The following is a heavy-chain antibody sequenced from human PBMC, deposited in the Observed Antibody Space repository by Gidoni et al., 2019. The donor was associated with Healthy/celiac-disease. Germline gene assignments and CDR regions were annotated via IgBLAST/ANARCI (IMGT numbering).Heavy chain of an antibody. CDR2: MSSSGRYR. J-gene: IGHJ6*02. Sequence: EVQMVESGVRLVNPAASLSLSCSASVFTFSSYGMNWVRQAPGKGLVRDASMSSSGRYRYYAASVKGRFTISRDNAKNTLYLHMNSLRAEDTAVYYCARVEITIFGVGIIDYYYYYGMDVWGQGTTVTVSS. V-gene: IGHV3-21*01. CDR1: VFTFSSYG. CDR3: ARVEITIFGVGIIDYYYYYGMDV. D-gene: IGHD3-3*01.